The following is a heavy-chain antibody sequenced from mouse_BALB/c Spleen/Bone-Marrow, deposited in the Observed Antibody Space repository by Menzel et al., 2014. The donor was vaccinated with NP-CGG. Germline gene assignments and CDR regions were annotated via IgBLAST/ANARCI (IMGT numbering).Heavy chain of an antibody. J-gene: IGHJ4*01. D-gene: IGHD4-1*01. CDR2: INPGSGGT. CDR3: ARCLTGTSAMDY. V-gene: IGHV1-54*01. Sequence: VQLQQFGAELVRPGTSVKVSCKASGYAFNNYLIEWVKQRPGQGLEWIGVINPGSGGTKYNEKFKGKATLTADKSSSTAYMQLSSLTSDDSAVYFCARCLTGTSAMDYWGQGTSVTVSS. CDR1: GYAFNNYL.